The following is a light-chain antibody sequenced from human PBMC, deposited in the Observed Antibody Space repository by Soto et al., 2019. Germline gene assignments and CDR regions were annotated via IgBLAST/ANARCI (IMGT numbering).Light chain of an antibody. CDR1: SSDVGGYNY. V-gene: IGLV2-14*01. Sequence: SALTQPASVSGSPGQSITISCTGTSSDVGGYNYVSWYQQHPGKAPKLMIYEVTNRPSGVSSRFSGSKSGNTASLTISGLQAEDEADYYCCSYTTSNTWVFGGGTKLTVL. J-gene: IGLJ2*01. CDR2: EVT. CDR3: CSYTTSNTWV.